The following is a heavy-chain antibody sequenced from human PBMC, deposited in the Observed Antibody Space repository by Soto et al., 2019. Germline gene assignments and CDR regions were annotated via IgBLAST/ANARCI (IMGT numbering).Heavy chain of an antibody. J-gene: IGHJ4*02. CDR2: ISYDGSNK. CDR3: ARDHSGYDLGPIDY. V-gene: IGHV3-30-3*01. Sequence: PGGSLRLSCAASGFTFSSYAMHWVRQAPGKGLEWVAVISYDGSNKYYADSVKGRFTISRDNSKNTLYLQMNSLRAEDTAVYYCARDHSGYDLGPIDYWGQGPLVTVSS. D-gene: IGHD5-12*01. CDR1: GFTFSSYA.